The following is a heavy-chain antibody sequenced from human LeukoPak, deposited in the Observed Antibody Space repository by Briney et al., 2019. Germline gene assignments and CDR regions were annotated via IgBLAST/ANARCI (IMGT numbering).Heavy chain of an antibody. Sequence: PGGSLRLSCAASGFTFRSFWMSWVRQAPGKRLEWVASIKQNGAEEYYMDSVKGRFAISRDNAKNSVYLQMNSLRVEDTAIYYCARYTAVSSPGAFDIWGQGTMVTVSS. CDR3: ARYTAVSSPGAFDI. CDR1: GFTFRSFW. D-gene: IGHD4-17*01. J-gene: IGHJ3*02. CDR2: IKQNGAEE. V-gene: IGHV3-7*03.